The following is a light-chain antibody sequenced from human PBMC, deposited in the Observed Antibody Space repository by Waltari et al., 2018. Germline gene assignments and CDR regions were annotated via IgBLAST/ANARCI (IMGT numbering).Light chain of an antibody. CDR1: QGIRGN. V-gene: IGKV1-13*02. Sequence: AIQLTQSPSSLSASIRDRVTMTCRASQGIRGNLTWYLQKAGRAPKLLIYAASSLESGVPSRFSGSGSGTDFTLTISSLQPEDFATYYCQQFYSYPLTFGGGTKVEIK. CDR2: AAS. CDR3: QQFYSYPLT. J-gene: IGKJ4*01.